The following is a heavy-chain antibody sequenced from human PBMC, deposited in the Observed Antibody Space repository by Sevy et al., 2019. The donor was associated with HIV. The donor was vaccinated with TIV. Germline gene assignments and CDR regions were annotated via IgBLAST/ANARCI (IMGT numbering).Heavy chain of an antibody. CDR3: AADDIAVTGTGADYYGMDI. CDR2: IVVGSGNI. J-gene: IGHJ6*02. Sequence: ASVKVSCKASGFTFTSSAVQWVRQARGQRREWIGWIVVGSGNINYAQKFQERVTITRDMSTSTAYMELSSLRSEDTAVYYCAADDIAVTGTGADYYGMDIWGQGTTVTVSS. V-gene: IGHV1-58*01. D-gene: IGHD6-19*01. CDR1: GFTFTSSA.